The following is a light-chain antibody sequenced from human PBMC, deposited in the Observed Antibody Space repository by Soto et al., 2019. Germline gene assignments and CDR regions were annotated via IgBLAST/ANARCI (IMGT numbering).Light chain of an antibody. Sequence: QAVVTQEPSLTVSPGGTTTLTCGSSTEPVTSGHYSYWFQQKPGQAPRTLIYDTTNRHSWTPARFSGSLLGGQAALTLSGAQPEDEADYYCLLSSSGAVVFGGGTKVTVL. CDR3: LLSSSGAVV. CDR2: DTT. V-gene: IGLV7-46*01. J-gene: IGLJ2*01. CDR1: TEPVTSGHY.